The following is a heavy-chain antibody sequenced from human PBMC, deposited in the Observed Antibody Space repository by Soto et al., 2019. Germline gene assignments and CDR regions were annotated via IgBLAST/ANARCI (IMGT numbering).Heavy chain of an antibody. V-gene: IGHV2-70*04. CDR3: ARMGHCSGGTCPFDY. J-gene: IGHJ4*02. CDR1: GFSLSTSGMR. CDR2: IDWDDDK. D-gene: IGHD2-15*01. Sequence: SGPTLVNPTQTLTLTCTFSGFSLSTSGMRVSWIRQPPGKALEWLARIDWDDDKFYNSSLKTRLTVSKDSSKNQVVLTMTNMDPVYTATYYCARMGHCSGGTCPFDYWGQGALVTVSS.